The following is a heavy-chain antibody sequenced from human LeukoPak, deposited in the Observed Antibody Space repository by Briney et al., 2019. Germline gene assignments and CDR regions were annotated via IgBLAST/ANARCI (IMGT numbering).Heavy chain of an antibody. V-gene: IGHV4-34*01. J-gene: IGHJ4*02. CDR2: INHSGST. CDR1: GGSFSGYY. D-gene: IGHD2-2*01. Sequence: PSETLSLTCAVYGGSFSGYYWSWIRQPPGKGLEWIGEINHSGSTNYNPSLKSRVTTSVDTSKNQFSLKLSSVTAADTAVYYCAVVPAANSLNDYWGQGTLVTVSS. CDR3: AVVPAANSLNDY.